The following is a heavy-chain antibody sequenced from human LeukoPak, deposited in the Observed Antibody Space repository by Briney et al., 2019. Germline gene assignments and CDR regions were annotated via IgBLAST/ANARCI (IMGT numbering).Heavy chain of an antibody. Sequence: SETLSLTCAVYGGSFSGYYWSWIRQPPGKGLEWIGEINHSGSTNYNPSLKSRVTISVDTSKNQFSQKLSSVTAADTAVYNCARGPANYDFWSGYYRDYYYYMDVWGKGTTVTVSS. CDR2: INHSGST. V-gene: IGHV4-34*01. CDR1: GGSFSGYY. J-gene: IGHJ6*03. D-gene: IGHD3-3*01. CDR3: ARGPANYDFWSGYYRDYYYYMDV.